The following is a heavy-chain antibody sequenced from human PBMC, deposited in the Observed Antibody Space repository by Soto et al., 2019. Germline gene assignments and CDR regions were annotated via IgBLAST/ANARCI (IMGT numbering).Heavy chain of an antibody. Sequence: LRLSCAASGFTFSSYAMSWVRQAPGKGLEWVSAISGSGGSTYYADSVKGRFTISRDNSKNTLYLQMNSLRAEDTAVYYCAKVHAGGRGGMDVWGQGTTVTVSS. CDR2: ISGSGGST. V-gene: IGHV3-23*01. CDR1: GFTFSSYA. J-gene: IGHJ6*02. CDR3: AKVHAGGRGGMDV. D-gene: IGHD1-26*01.